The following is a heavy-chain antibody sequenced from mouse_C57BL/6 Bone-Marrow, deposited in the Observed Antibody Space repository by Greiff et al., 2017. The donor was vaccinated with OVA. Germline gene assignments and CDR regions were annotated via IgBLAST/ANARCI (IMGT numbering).Heavy chain of an antibody. CDR3: ARLGYYGSYWYFDV. Sequence: EVKLMESGGGLVQPGGSLKLSCAASGFTFSDYGMAWVRQAPRQGPEWVAFISNLAYSIYYADTVTGRFTISRENAKNTLYLEMSSLRSEDTAMYYCARLGYYGSYWYFDVGGTGTTVTVSS. J-gene: IGHJ1*03. CDR1: GFTFSDYG. D-gene: IGHD1-2*01. CDR2: ISNLAYSI. V-gene: IGHV5-15*01.